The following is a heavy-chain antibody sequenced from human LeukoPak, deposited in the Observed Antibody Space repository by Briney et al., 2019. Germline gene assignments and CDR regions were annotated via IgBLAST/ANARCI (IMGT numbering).Heavy chain of an antibody. D-gene: IGHD3-9*01. Sequence: GGSLRLSCAASGFTFSTYSMNWVRQAPGKGLEWVSPISSSSSYIYYADSVKGRFTISRDNAKNSLYLQMNSLRAEDTAVYYCARDSDWDDAFDIWGQGTMVTVSS. J-gene: IGHJ3*02. CDR2: ISSSSSYI. CDR3: ARDSDWDDAFDI. CDR1: GFTFSTYS. V-gene: IGHV3-21*01.